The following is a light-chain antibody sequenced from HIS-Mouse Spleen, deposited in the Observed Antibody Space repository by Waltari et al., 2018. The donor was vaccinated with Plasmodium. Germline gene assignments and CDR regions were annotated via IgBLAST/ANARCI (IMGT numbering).Light chain of an antibody. CDR2: EVS. CDR3: SSYAGSNNLV. V-gene: IGLV2-8*01. J-gene: IGLJ2*01. Sequence: QSALTQPPSASGSPGQSVTISCTGTSSDVGGYTYVSWSQQHPGKAPKPMIYEVSKRPSGVPDRFSGSKSGNTASLTVSGLQAEDEADYYCSSYAGSNNLVFGGGTKLTVL. CDR1: SSDVGGYTY.